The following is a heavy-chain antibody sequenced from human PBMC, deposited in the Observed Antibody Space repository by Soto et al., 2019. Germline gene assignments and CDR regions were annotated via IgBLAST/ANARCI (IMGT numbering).Heavy chain of an antibody. Sequence: LRLSCAASGIMFGQYAMSWVRLAPGKGLEWVAVTTFDGINKYNADSVKGRFTISRDASKKTVYLQMNSLTTEDTAVYFCARETDGMDVWGQGTTVTVSS. CDR2: TTFDGINK. J-gene: IGHJ6*02. CDR3: ARETDGMDV. V-gene: IGHV3-30-3*01. CDR1: GIMFGQYA.